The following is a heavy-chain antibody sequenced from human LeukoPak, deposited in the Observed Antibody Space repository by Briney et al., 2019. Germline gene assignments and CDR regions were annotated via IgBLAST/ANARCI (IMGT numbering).Heavy chain of an antibody. CDR2: ISWSSGTI. V-gene: IGHV3-9*01. J-gene: IGHJ6*04. CDR1: GFTFDDYA. CDR3: AKESSHYHFLDV. D-gene: IGHD3-3*01. Sequence: SGRSLRLSCATSGFTFDDYAMHWVRQAPGKGLEWVSGISWSSGTIGYADSVKGRFTISRDNAKNSLYLQMNSLRAEDTALYYCAKESSHYHFLDVWGKGTTVTVSS.